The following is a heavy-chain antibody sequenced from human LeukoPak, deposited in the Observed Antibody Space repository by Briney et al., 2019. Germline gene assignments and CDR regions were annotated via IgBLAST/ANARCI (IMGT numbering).Heavy chain of an antibody. V-gene: IGHV3-7*01. Sequence: GGSLRLSCAASGFTFSSYWMSWVRQAPGKGLEWVANIKQDGSEKYYVASVKGRFTISRDNAKNSLYLQMNSLRAEDTAVYYCARDPQAYCGGDCYSDYWGQGTLVTAST. D-gene: IGHD2-21*02. CDR1: GFTFSSYW. CDR3: ARDPQAYCGGDCYSDY. CDR2: IKQDGSEK. J-gene: IGHJ4*02.